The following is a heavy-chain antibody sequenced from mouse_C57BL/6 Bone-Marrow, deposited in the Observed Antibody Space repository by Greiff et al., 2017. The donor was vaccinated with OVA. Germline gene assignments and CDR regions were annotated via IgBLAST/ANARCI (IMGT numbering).Heavy chain of an antibody. D-gene: IGHD4-1*01. CDR2: IYPRSGNT. Sequence: QVQLQQSGAELARPGASVKLSCKASGYTFTSYGISWVKQRTGQGLEWIGEIYPRSGNTYYNEKFKGKATLTADKSSSTAYMELRSLTSEDSAVYFCARVGTGIGFAYWGQGTLVTVSA. V-gene: IGHV1-81*01. J-gene: IGHJ3*01. CDR3: ARVGTGIGFAY. CDR1: GYTFTSYG.